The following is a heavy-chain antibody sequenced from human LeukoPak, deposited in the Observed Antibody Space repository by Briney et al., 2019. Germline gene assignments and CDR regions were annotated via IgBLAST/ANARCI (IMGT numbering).Heavy chain of an antibody. J-gene: IGHJ3*02. CDR2: INRDGSST. V-gene: IGHV3-74*01. D-gene: IGHD3/OR15-3a*01. Sequence: GGSLRLSCAASGFTFSNFWMRWVRQTPGKGLVWVSRINRDGSSTNYVHSVKGRFTISRDNAKNTLYLQMNSLRDEDTAVYYCAKDGPEGKRVFDIWGQGTMVTVSS. CDR1: GFTFSNFW. CDR3: AKDGPEGKRVFDI.